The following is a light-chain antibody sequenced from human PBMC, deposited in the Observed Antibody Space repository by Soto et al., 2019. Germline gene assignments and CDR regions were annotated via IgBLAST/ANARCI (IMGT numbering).Light chain of an antibody. CDR3: QHYDSYPEA. CDR2: KAS. J-gene: IGKJ1*01. Sequence: DIQMTQSPSTRSGWVGDSRTSACRASQTISSWLAWYQQKPGKAPKLLIYKASSLNSGVPSSFSGRGSRTAFTLTIRSLQPDDFATYYCQHYDSYPEAFGQGTKVDI. CDR1: QTISSW. V-gene: IGKV1-5*03.